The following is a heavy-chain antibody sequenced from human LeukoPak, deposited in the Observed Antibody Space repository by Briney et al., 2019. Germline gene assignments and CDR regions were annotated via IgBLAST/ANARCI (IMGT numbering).Heavy chain of an antibody. D-gene: IGHD3-22*01. V-gene: IGHV3-30*02. J-gene: IGHJ4*02. CDR3: AKVTYYYDSSGYYNYYFDY. CDR1: GFTFSSYG. Sequence: GGSLRLSCAASGFTFSSYGMHWVRQAPGKGLEWVAFIRYDGSNKYHADSVKGRFTISRDNSKNTLYLQMNSLRAEDTAVYYCAKVTYYYDSSGYYNYYFDYWGQGTLVTVSS. CDR2: IRYDGSNK.